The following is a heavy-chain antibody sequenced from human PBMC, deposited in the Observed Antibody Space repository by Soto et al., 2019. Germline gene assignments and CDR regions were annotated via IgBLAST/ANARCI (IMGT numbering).Heavy chain of an antibody. CDR3: ARVTIVAAIWAFDY. J-gene: IGHJ4*02. D-gene: IGHD5-12*01. CDR2: TYYRSKWYN. Sequence: SQTLSLICALSGDSVSSNSAAWNWIRQSPSRGLEWLGRTYYRSKWYNDYAVSVKSRITINPDTSKNQFSLQLNSVTPEDTAVYYCARVTIVAAIWAFDYWGQGTLVTVSS. V-gene: IGHV6-1*01. CDR1: GDSVSSNSAA.